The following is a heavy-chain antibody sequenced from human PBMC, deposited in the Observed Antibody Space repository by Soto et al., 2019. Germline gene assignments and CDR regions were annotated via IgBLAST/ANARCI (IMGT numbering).Heavy chain of an antibody. CDR3: ARDRGRGVECFGTCYSNYFDP. J-gene: IGHJ5*02. CDR2: IKEDGSAK. Sequence: EVQLVESGGGLVQPGGSLRLSCAASGFTFSTYWMSWVRQAPGKGLEWVANIKEDGSAKSYVDSVKGRFTISRDNAKNSLYLQMNSLRAEDTAVYHCARDRGRGVECFGTCYSNYFDPWGQGTLVTVSS. CDR1: GFTFSTYW. V-gene: IGHV3-7*01. D-gene: IGHD2-15*01.